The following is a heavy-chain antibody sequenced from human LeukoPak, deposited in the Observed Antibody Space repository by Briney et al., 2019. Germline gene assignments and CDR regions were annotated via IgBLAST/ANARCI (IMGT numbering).Heavy chain of an antibody. Sequence: SQTLSLTCTVSGGSISSGDYYWSWIRQPPGKGLEWIGYIYYSGSTYYNPSLKSRVTISVDTSKNQFSLNLSSVTAADTAVYYCARYPYYYGSSGYYHDYYGMDVWGQGTTVTVSS. CDR2: IYYSGST. D-gene: IGHD3-22*01. CDR3: ARYPYYYGSSGYYHDYYGMDV. J-gene: IGHJ6*02. CDR1: GGSISSGDYY. V-gene: IGHV4-30-4*01.